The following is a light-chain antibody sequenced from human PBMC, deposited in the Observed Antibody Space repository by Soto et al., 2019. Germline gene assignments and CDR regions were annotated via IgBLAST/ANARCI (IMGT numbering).Light chain of an antibody. V-gene: IGLV2-8*01. CDR1: SNDVGGYDY. J-gene: IGLJ3*02. CDR3: SSYAHNFWA. Sequence: QSALTQPPSASGSPGQSVTISCTGTSNDVGGYDYVSWYQQHPGKVPKLMIYEVSKRPSGVPDRFSGSKSGNTASLTVSGLRAEDEADYYCSSYAHNFWAFGGGTKLTVL. CDR2: EVS.